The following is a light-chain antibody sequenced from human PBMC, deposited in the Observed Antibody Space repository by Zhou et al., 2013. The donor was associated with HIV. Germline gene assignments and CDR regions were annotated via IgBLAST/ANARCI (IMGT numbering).Light chain of an antibody. CDR1: SSDVGDYNY. CDR3: SSYADSNSPVV. V-gene: IGLV2-8*01. Sequence: QSALTQPPSASGSPGQSVTISCTGTSSDVGDYNYVSWYQQHPGKAPKLMIYEVSKRPSGVPDRFSGSKSGNTASLTVSGLQAEDEADYYCSSYADSNSPVVFGGGTKLTVL. J-gene: IGLJ2*01. CDR2: EVS.